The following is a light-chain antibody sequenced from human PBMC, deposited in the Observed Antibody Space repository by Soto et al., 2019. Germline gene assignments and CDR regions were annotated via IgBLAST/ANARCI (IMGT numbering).Light chain of an antibody. V-gene: IGKV1-9*01. CDR1: QGILRY. CDR3: QQLNLAPPSFT. J-gene: IGKJ3*01. CDR2: GAS. Sequence: DIQLTQSPFFLSASVGDRVTITCRASQGILRYLAWYQQRPGKAPELLIYGASTFRTGVASRFSGSGSGTEFTLTIRRMKPEDVATYFCQQLNLAPPSFTFGQGTKVDIK.